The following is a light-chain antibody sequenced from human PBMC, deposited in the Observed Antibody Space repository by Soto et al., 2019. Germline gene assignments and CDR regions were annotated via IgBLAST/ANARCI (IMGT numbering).Light chain of an antibody. CDR2: GAS. CDR3: QQYDNWPPIT. V-gene: IGKV3-15*01. J-gene: IGKJ5*01. CDR1: QGVTTN. Sequence: EILMTQSPATLSVSPGERVTLYCSAGQGVTTNLAWYQQKPGQSPRLLIYGASTRAAGIPARFRGSRSGTEFTLTISSLLSEDFAVYYCQQYDNWPPITFGQGTRLEIK.